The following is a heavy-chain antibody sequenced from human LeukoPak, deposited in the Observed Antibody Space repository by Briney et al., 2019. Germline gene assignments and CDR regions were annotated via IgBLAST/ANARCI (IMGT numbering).Heavy chain of an antibody. CDR1: AASISSSSYS. Sequence: SETLSLTCTVSAASISSSSYSWGWIRQPPGKGLEWIGIVYYSGSTYYNPSLESRVTISVDTSKNQFSLKLSSVTAADTAVYYCARGDYVWGSYRGVFDYWGQGTLVTVSS. V-gene: IGHV4-39*07. D-gene: IGHD3-16*02. J-gene: IGHJ4*02. CDR2: VYYSGST. CDR3: ARGDYVWGSYRGVFDY.